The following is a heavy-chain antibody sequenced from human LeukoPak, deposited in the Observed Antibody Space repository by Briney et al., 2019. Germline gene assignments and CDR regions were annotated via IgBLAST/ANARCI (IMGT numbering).Heavy chain of an antibody. CDR3: ARALGGDYYYYYMDV. Sequence: SETLSLTCTVSGYSISSGYYWGWIRQPPGKGLEWIGSIYHSGSTYYNPSLKSRVTISVDTSKNQFSLKLSSVAAADTAVYYCARALGGDYYYYYMDVWGKGTTVTVSS. J-gene: IGHJ6*03. V-gene: IGHV4-38-2*02. CDR1: GYSISSGYY. CDR2: IYHSGST. D-gene: IGHD4-17*01.